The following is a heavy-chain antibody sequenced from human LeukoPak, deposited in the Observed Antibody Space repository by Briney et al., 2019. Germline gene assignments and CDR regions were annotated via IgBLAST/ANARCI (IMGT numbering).Heavy chain of an antibody. CDR1: GYTFTGYY. Sequence: ASVKVSCKASGYTFTGYYMHWVRQAPGQGLEWMGWINPNSGGTNYAQKFQGRVTMTRDTSISTAYMELSRLRSDDTAVYYCARDAPYSSSRNWFDPWGQGTLVTVSS. V-gene: IGHV1-2*02. CDR3: ARDAPYSSSRNWFDP. D-gene: IGHD6-13*01. CDR2: INPNSGGT. J-gene: IGHJ5*02.